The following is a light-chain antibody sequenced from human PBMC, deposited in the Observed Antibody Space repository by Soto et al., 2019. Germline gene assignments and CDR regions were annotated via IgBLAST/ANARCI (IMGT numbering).Light chain of an antibody. Sequence: IHMTQFFSTLSASVGDRVTITCRASQSISSWLAWYQQKPRKAPTLLIYKASTLKSGVPSRFSGSGSGTEFTLTISSLQSEDVAVYYCQQYNNWPPWTFGQGTKVDIK. CDR1: QSISSW. J-gene: IGKJ1*01. V-gene: IGKV1-5*03. CDR3: QQYNNWPPWT. CDR2: KAS.